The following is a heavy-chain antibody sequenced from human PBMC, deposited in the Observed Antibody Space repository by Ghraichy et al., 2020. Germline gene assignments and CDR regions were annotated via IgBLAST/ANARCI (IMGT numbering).Heavy chain of an antibody. Sequence: GGSLRLSCAASGFTVSSKYMSWVRQAPGKGLEWVSVIYADGSTDYADSVKGRFTISRDNSKNTLYLQMNSLRAEDTAVYYCARASPYCSGVNCPLQADVWGKGTTVTVSS. CDR1: GFTVSSKY. J-gene: IGHJ6*04. D-gene: IGHD2-15*01. CDR2: IYADGST. CDR3: ARASPYCSGVNCPLQADV. V-gene: IGHV3-53*01.